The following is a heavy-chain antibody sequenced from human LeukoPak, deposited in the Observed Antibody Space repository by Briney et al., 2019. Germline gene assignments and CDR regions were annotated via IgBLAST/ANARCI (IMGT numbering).Heavy chain of an antibody. Sequence: SVKVSCKASGSTFSSYAISWVRQAPGQGLEWMGGIIPIFGTANYAQKFQGRVTITADKSTSTAYMELSSLRSEDTAVYYCARSQQLVRRYFDYWGQGTLVTVSS. CDR3: ARSQQLVRRYFDY. CDR1: GSTFSSYA. V-gene: IGHV1-69*06. CDR2: IIPIFGTA. D-gene: IGHD6-13*01. J-gene: IGHJ4*02.